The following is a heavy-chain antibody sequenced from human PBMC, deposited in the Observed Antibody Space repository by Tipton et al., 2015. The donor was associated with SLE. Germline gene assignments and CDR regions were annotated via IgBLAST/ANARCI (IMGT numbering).Heavy chain of an antibody. CDR2: IYYSGST. CDR3: ARSFWSGYPRVFDI. Sequence: TLSLTCTVSGGSISSYYWSWIRQPPGKGLEWIGYIYYSGSTNYNPSLKSRVTISVDTSKNQFSLKLSSVTAADTAVYYCARSFWSGYPRVFDIWGQGTMVTVSS. J-gene: IGHJ3*02. D-gene: IGHD3-3*01. CDR1: GGSISSYY. V-gene: IGHV4-59*12.